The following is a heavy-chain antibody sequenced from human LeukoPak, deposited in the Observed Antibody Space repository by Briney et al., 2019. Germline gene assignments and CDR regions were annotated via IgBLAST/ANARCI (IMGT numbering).Heavy chain of an antibody. J-gene: IGHJ3*02. CDR2: MNPNSDNT. CDR1: GYTFTSYD. D-gene: IGHD1-26*01. CDR3: ARTRGGSYFLDAFDI. V-gene: IGHV1-8*01. Sequence: ASVKVSCKASGYTFTSYDINWVRQATGQGLEWMGWMNPNSDNTGYAQKFQGRVTMTRDTSISTAYMELSSLRSEDTAVYYCARTRGGSYFLDAFDIWGQGTMVTVSS.